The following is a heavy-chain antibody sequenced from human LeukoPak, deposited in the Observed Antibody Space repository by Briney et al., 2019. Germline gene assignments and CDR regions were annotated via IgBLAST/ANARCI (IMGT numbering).Heavy chain of an antibody. CDR3: ARGVGYDILTDY. CDR2: MNPNSGNT. V-gene: IGHV1-8*01. Sequence: ASAKVSCKASGYTFTSYDINWVRQATGQGLEWMGWMNPNSGNTGYAQKFQGRVTMTRNTSISTAYMELSSLRSEDTAVYYCARGVGYDILTDYWGQGTLVTVSS. J-gene: IGHJ4*02. CDR1: GYTFTSYD. D-gene: IGHD3-9*01.